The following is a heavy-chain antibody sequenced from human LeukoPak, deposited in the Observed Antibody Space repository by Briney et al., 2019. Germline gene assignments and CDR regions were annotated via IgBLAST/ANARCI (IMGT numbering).Heavy chain of an antibody. D-gene: IGHD3-10*01. J-gene: IGHJ4*02. Sequence: SETLSLTCTVSGGSISSGGYYWGWIRQHPGKGLEWIGYIYYSGSTYYNPSLKSRVTISVDTSKNQFSLKLSSVTAADTAVYYCARAVSRSYGSGTQGFDYWGQGTLVTVSS. CDR2: IYYSGST. V-gene: IGHV4-31*03. CDR3: ARAVSRSYGSGTQGFDY. CDR1: GGSISSGGYY.